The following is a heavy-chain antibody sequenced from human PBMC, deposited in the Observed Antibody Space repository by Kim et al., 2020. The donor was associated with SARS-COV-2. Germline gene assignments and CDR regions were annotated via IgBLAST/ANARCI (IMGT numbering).Heavy chain of an antibody. V-gene: IGHV3-23*01. CDR3: VPTYYYDSSGPNPDY. CDR2: ISGSGGST. CDR1: GFTFSSYA. D-gene: IGHD3-22*01. Sequence: GWSLRLSCAASGFTFSSYAMSWVRQAPGKGLEWVSAISGSGGSTYYADSVKGRFTISRDNSKNTLYLQMNSLRAEDTAVYYCVPTYYYDSSGPNPDYWGQGTLVTVSS. J-gene: IGHJ4*02.